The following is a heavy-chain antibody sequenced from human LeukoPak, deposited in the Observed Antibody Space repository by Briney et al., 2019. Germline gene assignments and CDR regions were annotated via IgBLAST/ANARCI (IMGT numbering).Heavy chain of an antibody. CDR2: IYHSGST. V-gene: IGHV4-4*02. J-gene: IGHJ4*02. CDR3: ARGLRRDNYFDY. D-gene: IGHD4-17*01. Sequence: SETLSLTCAVSGGSISSSNAWSWVRQRPGKGLVWIGEIYHSGSTNCNPSLKCRVTISVAKSKNQFSLKLSSVTAGDTAVDYCARGLRRDNYFDYWGQGTLVTVSA. CDR1: GGSISSSNA.